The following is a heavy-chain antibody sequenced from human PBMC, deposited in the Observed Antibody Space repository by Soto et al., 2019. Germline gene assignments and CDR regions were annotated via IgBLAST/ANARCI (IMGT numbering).Heavy chain of an antibody. D-gene: IGHD2-21*02. CDR2: IYHSGST. Sequence: QVQLQESGPGLVGPSGTLTLSCAVSNGSINSSNWWSWVRQPPGKGLEWIGEIYHSGSTKYNPSLRGRVSILIDKSKNHFPLTLPSVPAADTPLYYCPREDQSACSHWGQETRVTVPS. V-gene: IGHV4-4*02. CDR1: NGSINSSNW. CDR3: PREDQSACSH. J-gene: IGHJ4*02.